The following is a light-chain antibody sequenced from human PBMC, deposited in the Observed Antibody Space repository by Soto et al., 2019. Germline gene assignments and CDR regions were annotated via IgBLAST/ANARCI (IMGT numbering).Light chain of an antibody. Sequence: ETVLTQSPATLSLSPGEIATLSCRASQSVSTYLAWYQQKPGQAPRLLIYDASNRVTGIPARFRGSGSGTDFTLTISSLEPDDFAVYYCQQRSNWQITFGQGTRLEI. V-gene: IGKV3-11*01. CDR3: QQRSNWQIT. J-gene: IGKJ5*01. CDR1: QSVSTY. CDR2: DAS.